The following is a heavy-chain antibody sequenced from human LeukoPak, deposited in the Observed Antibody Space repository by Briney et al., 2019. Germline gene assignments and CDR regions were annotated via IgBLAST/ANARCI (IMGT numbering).Heavy chain of an antibody. CDR3: AKASSGSSGYYYELDY. CDR1: GFTVSSNY. Sequence: GGSLRLSCAASGFTVSSNYMSWVRQAPGKGLEWVSVIYSGGSTYYADSVKGRFTISRDNSKNTLYLQMNSLRAEDTAVYYCAKASSGSSGYYYELDYWGQGTLVTVSS. CDR2: IYSGGST. D-gene: IGHD3-22*01. J-gene: IGHJ4*02. V-gene: IGHV3-66*01.